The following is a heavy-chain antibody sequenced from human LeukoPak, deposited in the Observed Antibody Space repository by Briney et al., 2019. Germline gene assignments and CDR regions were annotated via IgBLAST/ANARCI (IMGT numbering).Heavy chain of an antibody. CDR3: ARVVWPVVRGVTDVGWFDP. Sequence: GASVKVSCKASGYTFTGYYMHWVRQAPGQGLEWMGWINPNSGGTNYAQKFQGRVTMTRDTSISTAYMELSRLRSDDTAVYYCARVVWPVVRGVTDVGWFDPWGQGTLVTVSS. D-gene: IGHD3-10*01. J-gene: IGHJ5*02. CDR2: INPNSGGT. CDR1: GYTFTGYY. V-gene: IGHV1-2*02.